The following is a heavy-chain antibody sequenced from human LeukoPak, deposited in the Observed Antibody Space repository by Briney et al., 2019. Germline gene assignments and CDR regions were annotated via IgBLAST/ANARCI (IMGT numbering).Heavy chain of an antibody. CDR3: ARDPYGSGSYYYDY. Sequence: PGGSLRLSCAASGFTLSSYSMNWVRQALGKGLEWVSFISSSSGTIYYADSVKGRFTISRDNAKNSLYLQMNSLRAEDTAVYYCARDPYGSGSYYYDYWGQGTLVTVSS. CDR1: GFTLSSYS. D-gene: IGHD3-10*01. V-gene: IGHV3-48*01. CDR2: ISSSSGTI. J-gene: IGHJ4*02.